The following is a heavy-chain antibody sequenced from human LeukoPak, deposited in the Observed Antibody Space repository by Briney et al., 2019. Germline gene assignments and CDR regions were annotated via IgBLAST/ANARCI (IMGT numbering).Heavy chain of an antibody. J-gene: IGHJ4*02. V-gene: IGHV1-46*01. D-gene: IGHD2-15*01. CDR3: ARDACSGGSCYSFDY. Sequence: GASVKVSCKASVYTFTSYYMHWVRQAPGQGLEWMGIINPSGGSTSYAQKFQGRVTMTRDTSTSTVYMELSSLRSEDTAVYYCARDACSGGSCYSFDYWGQGTLVTVSS. CDR1: VYTFTSYY. CDR2: INPSGGST.